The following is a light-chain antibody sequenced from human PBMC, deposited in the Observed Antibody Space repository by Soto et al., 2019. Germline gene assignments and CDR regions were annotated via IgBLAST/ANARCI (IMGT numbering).Light chain of an antibody. CDR3: QQRSSWPLIT. Sequence: SLSPGERATLSCRASQNVRRYLAWYQQKPGQAPRLLIYDASNRATGIPARFSGSGSGTDFTLTISNLEPEDFAVYYCQQRSSWPLITFGQGTRLEIK. CDR1: QNVRRY. J-gene: IGKJ5*01. CDR2: DAS. V-gene: IGKV3-11*01.